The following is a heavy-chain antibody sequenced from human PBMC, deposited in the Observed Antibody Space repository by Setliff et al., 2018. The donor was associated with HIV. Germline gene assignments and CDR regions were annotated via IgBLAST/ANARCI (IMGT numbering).Heavy chain of an antibody. V-gene: IGHV1-18*01. CDR3: ARVVEYSSGWYESYYFDY. Sequence: ASVKVSCKASGYTFTNYGISWVRQAPGQGLEWMGWISAYNGNTNYAQKLQDRVTITADESTSTAYMELSSLRSEDTAVYYCARVVEYSSGWYESYYFDYWGQGTLVTVSS. J-gene: IGHJ4*02. CDR1: GYTFTNYG. D-gene: IGHD6-19*01. CDR2: ISAYNGNT.